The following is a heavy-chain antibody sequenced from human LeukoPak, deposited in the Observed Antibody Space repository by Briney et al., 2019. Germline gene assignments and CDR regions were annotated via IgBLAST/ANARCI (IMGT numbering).Heavy chain of an antibody. CDR1: GGSFSGYY. D-gene: IGHD3-10*01. CDR2: INHSGST. V-gene: IGHV4-34*01. Sequence: SETLSLTCAVYGGSFSGYYWSWIRQPPGKGLEWIGEINHSGSTNYNASLKSQVSISIDTSKNQFSLRLTSVTAADTAVYYCARESNYYGSGTGWFDPWGQGTLVTVSS. CDR3: ARESNYYGSGTGWFDP. J-gene: IGHJ5*02.